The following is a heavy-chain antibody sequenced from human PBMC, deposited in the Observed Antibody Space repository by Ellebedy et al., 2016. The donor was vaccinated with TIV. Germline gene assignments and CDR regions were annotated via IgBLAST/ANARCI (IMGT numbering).Heavy chain of an antibody. CDR3: ARAHPLQYYFDY. D-gene: IGHD6-19*01. CDR2: IGTAGDT. CDR1: GFTFSSYD. J-gene: IGHJ4*02. V-gene: IGHV3-13*01. Sequence: GESLKISXAASGFTFSSYDMHWVRQATGKGLEWVSAIGTAGDTYYPGSVKGRFTISRENAKNSLYLQMNSLRAGDTAVYYCARAHPLQYYFDYWGQGTLVTVSS.